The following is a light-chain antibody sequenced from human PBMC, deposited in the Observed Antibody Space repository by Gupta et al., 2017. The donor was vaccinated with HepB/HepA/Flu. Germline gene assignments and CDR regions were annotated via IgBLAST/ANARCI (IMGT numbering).Light chain of an antibody. CDR2: WAS. V-gene: IGKV4-1*01. CDR1: QSALHTYINKDY. J-gene: IGKJ1*01. CDR3: RQDACTPWT. Sequence: DTVMTQATYSLPVSLGERATINCKSSQSALHTYINKDYLAWSQQKAGQPPNLLIHWASTRESAVPDRFSVSRSQTAFTLTVDCRQTEDVAISYCRQDACTPWTFGQGTRVEI.